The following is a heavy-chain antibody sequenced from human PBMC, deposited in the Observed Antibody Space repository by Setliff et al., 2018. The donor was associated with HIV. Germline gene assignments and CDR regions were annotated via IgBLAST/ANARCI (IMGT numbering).Heavy chain of an antibody. D-gene: IGHD1-1*01. V-gene: IGHV2-26*01. CDR1: GGSLTNYYW. CDR2: IFSNDEK. Sequence: ETLSLTCTLYGGSLTNYYWTWIRQPPGKALEWLAHIFSNDEKSYSSSLKSRLTISKDIYKSQVVLTMTNMDPVDTATYYCAHRRGGDRGTNNWFDPWGQGALVTVSS. J-gene: IGHJ5*02. CDR3: AHRRGGDRGTNNWFDP.